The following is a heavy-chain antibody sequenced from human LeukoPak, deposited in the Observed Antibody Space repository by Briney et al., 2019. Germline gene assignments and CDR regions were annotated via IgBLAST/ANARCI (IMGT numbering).Heavy chain of an antibody. CDR1: GGSISSGGYY. CDR2: IYHSGST. CDR3: ARDGSGYYTAWFDP. V-gene: IGHV4-30-2*01. J-gene: IGHJ5*02. D-gene: IGHD3-3*01. Sequence: SETLSLTCTVSGGSISSGGYYWSWIRQPPGKGLEWIGYIYHSGSTYYNPSLKSRVTISVDRSKNQFSLKLSSVTAADTAVYYCARDGSGYYTAWFDPWGQGPLVTVSS.